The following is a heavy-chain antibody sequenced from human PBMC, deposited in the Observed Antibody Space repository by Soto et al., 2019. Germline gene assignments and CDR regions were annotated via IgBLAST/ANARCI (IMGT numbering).Heavy chain of an antibody. V-gene: IGHV3-74*01. CDR2: INSDGSST. CDR1: GFTLSSYW. CDR3: ARDPGTGYYDCSGYYYD. Sequence: EVQLVESGGGLVQPGGSLRLSCAASGFTLSSYWMHWVRQAPGKGLVWVSRINSDGSSTSYADSVKGRFTITRDNAKNTLYRQMNSLRAEDTAVYYCARDPGTGYYDCSGYYYDWGQGTLVTVSS. D-gene: IGHD3-22*01. J-gene: IGHJ4*02.